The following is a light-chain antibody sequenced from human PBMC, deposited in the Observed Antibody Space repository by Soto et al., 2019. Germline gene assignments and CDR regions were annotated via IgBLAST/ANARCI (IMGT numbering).Light chain of an antibody. CDR3: CSYAGSSTWAGV. CDR1: SSDVGSYNL. CDR2: EVS. J-gene: IGLJ2*01. Sequence: QSALTQPASVSGSPGQSITISCTGTSSDVGSYNLVSWYQQHPGKAPKLMIYEVSKRPSGVSNRFSGSKSGNTASLTISGLQAEDEADYYCCSYAGSSTWAGVFGGGTKLTVL. V-gene: IGLV2-23*02.